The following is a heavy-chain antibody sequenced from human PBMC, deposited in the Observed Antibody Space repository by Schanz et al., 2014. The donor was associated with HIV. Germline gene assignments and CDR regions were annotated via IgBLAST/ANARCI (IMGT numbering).Heavy chain of an antibody. V-gene: IGHV3-NL1*01. Sequence: QVQLVESGGGVVQPGRSLRLSCAASGFTFSSYGMHWVRQAPGKGLEWVSVIYSGGSTNYADSVKGRFTISRDNSKNTLYLQMNSLRAEDTAVYYCARVVGGGFDYWGQGTLVTVSS. CDR1: GFTFSSYG. D-gene: IGHD2-15*01. J-gene: IGHJ4*02. CDR3: ARVVGGGFDY. CDR2: IYSGGST.